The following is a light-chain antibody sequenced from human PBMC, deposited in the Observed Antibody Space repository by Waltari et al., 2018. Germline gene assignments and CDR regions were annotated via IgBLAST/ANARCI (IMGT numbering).Light chain of an antibody. V-gene: IGKV3-20*01. Sequence: EIVLTQSPVTLYLSPGETVTLSCRASQFLRASYLAWYQQKPGQPPRLLIYGASSRATGIPDRIGGSGSGTHFTLTISRLEPEDFAVYYCQNYGPAPSFAQGTKV. CDR3: QNYGPAPS. CDR1: QFLRASY. J-gene: IGKJ1*01. CDR2: GAS.